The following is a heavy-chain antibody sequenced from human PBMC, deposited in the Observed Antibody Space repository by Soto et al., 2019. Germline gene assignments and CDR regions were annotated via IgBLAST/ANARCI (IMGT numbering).Heavy chain of an antibody. CDR2: IYSGGST. V-gene: IGHV3-53*01. CDR3: ARAIGAVAGTREGGWFDP. J-gene: IGHJ5*02. Sequence: SLRLSCAASGFTVSSNYMSWVRQAPGKGLEWVSVIYSGGSTYYADSVKGRFTISRDNSKNTLYLQMNSLRAEDTAVYYCARAIGAVAGTREGGWFDPWGQGTLVTVSS. D-gene: IGHD6-19*01. CDR1: GFTVSSNY.